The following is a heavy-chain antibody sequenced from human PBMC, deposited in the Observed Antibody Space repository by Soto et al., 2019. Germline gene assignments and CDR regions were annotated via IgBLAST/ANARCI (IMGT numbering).Heavy chain of an antibody. V-gene: IGHV1-69*08. Sequence: SLKGACKASGGTFSHSTVAWVRQATGHRPEWMGMIIPMFGSTNSAQKFRDRVTFSADTYTNTAYMELSSLRSEDTAVYYCATPSGLLGQYGALPDNWGQGTLVTVSS. CDR2: IIPMFGST. CDR3: ATPSGLLGQYGALPDN. CDR1: GGTFSHST. D-gene: IGHD3-10*01. J-gene: IGHJ4*02.